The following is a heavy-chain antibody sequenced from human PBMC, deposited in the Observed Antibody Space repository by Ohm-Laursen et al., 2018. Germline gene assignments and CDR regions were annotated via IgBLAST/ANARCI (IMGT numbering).Heavy chain of an antibody. V-gene: IGHV3-21*01. J-gene: IGHJ4*02. CDR3: ARVAWSEDHCFDF. Sequence: SLRLSCAASGFTFSSYSMNWVRQAPGKGLEWVSSISSSSRYIYYADSVKGRFTISRDNAKNSLYLQMNSLRAEDSAVYYWARVAWSEDHCFDFWGQGTLVTVSS. D-gene: IGHD2-8*01. CDR1: GFTFSSYS. CDR2: ISSSSRYI.